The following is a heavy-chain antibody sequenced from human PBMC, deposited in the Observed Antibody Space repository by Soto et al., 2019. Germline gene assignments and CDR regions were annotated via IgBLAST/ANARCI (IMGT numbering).Heavy chain of an antibody. J-gene: IGHJ6*02. V-gene: IGHV1-69*01. CDR1: GGTFSSYA. CDR2: IIPIFGTA. CDR3: ARGKYYYDSSGYYYLSDYYYGMDV. Sequence: QVQLVQSGAEVKKPGSSVKVSCKASGGTFSSYAISWVRQAPGQGLEWMGGIIPIFGTANYAQKFQGRVTITADESTSTAYMELSSLRSEDTAVYYCARGKYYYDSSGYYYLSDYYYGMDVWGQGTTVTVSS. D-gene: IGHD3-22*01.